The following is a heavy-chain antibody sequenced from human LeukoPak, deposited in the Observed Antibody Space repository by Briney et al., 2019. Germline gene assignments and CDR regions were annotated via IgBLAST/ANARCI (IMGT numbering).Heavy chain of an antibody. CDR2: INGDNGNT. CDR3: ARSSSGTYHY. D-gene: IGHD3-10*01. Sequence: ASVKVSCKTSGYTFASYNMHWLRQAPGQSLEWMGWINGDNGNTKYSEKFQGRVTITRDTSASSAYMELSSLRSEDTAVYYCARSSSGTYHYWGQGTLVTVSS. V-gene: IGHV1-3*01. CDR1: GYTFASYN. J-gene: IGHJ4*02.